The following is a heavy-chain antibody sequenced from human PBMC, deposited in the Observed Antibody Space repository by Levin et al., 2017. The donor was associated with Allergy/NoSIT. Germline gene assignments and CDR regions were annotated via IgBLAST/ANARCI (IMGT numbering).Heavy chain of an antibody. Sequence: SGPTLVKPTQTLTLTCTFSGFSLTTSGVGVGWIRQPPGKALEWLALIYWDDDKRYSPSLKSRLTITKDTSKNQVVLTMTNMDPVDTATYYCAHRHQATILVDDPNYFDYWGQGTLVTVSS. V-gene: IGHV2-5*02. CDR3: AHRHQATILVDDPNYFDY. D-gene: IGHD3-22*01. CDR2: IYWDDDK. J-gene: IGHJ4*02. CDR1: GFSLTTSGVG.